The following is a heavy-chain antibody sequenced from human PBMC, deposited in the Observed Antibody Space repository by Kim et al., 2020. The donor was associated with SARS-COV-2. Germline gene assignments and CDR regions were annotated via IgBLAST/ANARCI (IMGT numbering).Heavy chain of an antibody. CDR1: GGSISSSSYY. V-gene: IGHV4-39*01. J-gene: IGHJ6*02. CDR3: ARHGGRCRVTDPFRYYGMDV. CDR2: IYYSGST. D-gene: IGHD2-21*02. Sequence: SETLSLTCTVSGGSISSSSYYWGWIRQPPGKGLEWIGCIYYSGSTYYNPSLKSRVTISVDTSKNQFSLKLSSVTAADTAVYYCARHGGRCRVTDPFRYYGMDVWGQGTTVTVSS.